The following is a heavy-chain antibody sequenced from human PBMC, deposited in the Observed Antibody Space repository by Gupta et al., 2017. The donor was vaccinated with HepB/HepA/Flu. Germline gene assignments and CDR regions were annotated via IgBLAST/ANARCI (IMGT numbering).Heavy chain of an antibody. CDR3: ARVPNPTINGDLDYFDY. V-gene: IGHV3-20*04. Sequence: EVQLVDSGGGVVRPGGSLRLSCAASGFAFDDYGMSWVRQAPGKGLEWVSRINWNGGSTIYADSVKGRFIISRDNAKNSLFLQMNSLRADDTALFYCARVPNPTINGDLDYFDYWGQGTLVTVSS. CDR2: INWNGGST. CDR1: GFAFDDYG. D-gene: IGHD7-27*01. J-gene: IGHJ4*02.